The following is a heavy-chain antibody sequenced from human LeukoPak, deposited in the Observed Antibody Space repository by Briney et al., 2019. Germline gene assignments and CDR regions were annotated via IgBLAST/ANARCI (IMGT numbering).Heavy chain of an antibody. CDR2: IRPDGDDK. CDR1: GFMFRDYW. CDR3: ARWGITAALDR. D-gene: IGHD2-2*01. J-gene: IGHJ5*02. V-gene: IGHV3-7*01. Sequence: GGSLRLSCAVSGFMFRDYWMAWVRQAPGKGLEWVANIRPDGDDKYYVESVRGRFTISRDNAQNSLSLQMDSLRVEDSAVYHCARWGITAALDRWGQGTLVSVSS.